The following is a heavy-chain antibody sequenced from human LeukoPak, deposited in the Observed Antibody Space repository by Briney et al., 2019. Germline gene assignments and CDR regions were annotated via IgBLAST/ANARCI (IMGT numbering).Heavy chain of an antibody. V-gene: IGHV1-69*04. CDR2: IIPILGIA. CDR1: GYTFTSYA. D-gene: IGHD1-1*01. Sequence: SVKVSCKASGYTFTSYAISWVRQAPGQGLEWMGRIIPILGIANYAQKFQGRVTITADKSTSTAYMELSSLRSEDTAVYYCARSDNWNVCSSRYYSMDVWGQGTTVTVSS. J-gene: IGHJ6*02. CDR3: ARSDNWNVCSSRYYSMDV.